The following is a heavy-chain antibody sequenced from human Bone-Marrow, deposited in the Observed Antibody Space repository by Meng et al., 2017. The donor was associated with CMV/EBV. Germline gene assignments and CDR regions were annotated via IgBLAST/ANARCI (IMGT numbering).Heavy chain of an antibody. CDR3: AKASRRLGRSSTSCYDY. Sequence: GGSLRLSCAASGFTFSSYAMSWVRQAPGKGLEWVSAISGSGGSIYYADSVKGRFTISRDNSKNTLYLQMNSLRAEDTAVYYCAKASRRLGRSSTSCYDYWGQGTLVTVSS. CDR1: GFTFSSYA. V-gene: IGHV3-23*01. D-gene: IGHD2-2*01. J-gene: IGHJ4*02. CDR2: ISGSGGSI.